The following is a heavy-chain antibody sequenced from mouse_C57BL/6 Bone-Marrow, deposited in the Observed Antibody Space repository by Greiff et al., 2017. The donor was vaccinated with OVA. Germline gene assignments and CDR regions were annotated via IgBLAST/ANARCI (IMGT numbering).Heavy chain of an antibody. D-gene: IGHD1-1*01. CDR3: ARGRVVFDD. CDR2: ISSGSSTI. Sequence: EVQLQQSGGGLVKPGGSLTLSCAASGFTFSDYGMHWVRQAPVKGLEWVAYISSGSSTIYYADTVKGRFTISRDKAKNTLFLQMTSLRSEDTAMYYCARGRVVFDDWGEGTTLTVSS. V-gene: IGHV5-17*01. J-gene: IGHJ2*01. CDR1: GFTFSDYG.